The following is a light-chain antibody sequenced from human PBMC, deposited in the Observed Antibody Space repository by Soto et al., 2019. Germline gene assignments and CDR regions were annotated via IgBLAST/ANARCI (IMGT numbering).Light chain of an antibody. V-gene: IGKV3-20*01. CDR3: QQDGSSPPYT. CDR2: GAS. CDR1: HSVSSSY. J-gene: IGKJ2*01. Sequence: EIVLTQSPGTLSLSPGERATLSCRASHSVSSSYLAWYQQRPGQAPRLLIYGASSRATGIPDRFSGSGSGTDFTLTLSSLEPEDFAVYYCQQDGSSPPYTFGQGTKLEIK.